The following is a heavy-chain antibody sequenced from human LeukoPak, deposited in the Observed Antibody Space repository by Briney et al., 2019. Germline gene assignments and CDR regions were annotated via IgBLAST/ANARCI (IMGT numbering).Heavy chain of an antibody. J-gene: IGHJ4*02. CDR3: ARGLSAIVY. CDR2: INHSGST. Sequence: SETLSLACAVYGGSFSGYYWSWIRQPPGKGLEWIGEINHSGSTNYNPSLKSRVTISVDTSKNQFSLKLSSVTAADTAVYYCARGLSAIVYWGQGTLVTVSS. CDR1: GGSFSGYY. D-gene: IGHD2-15*01. V-gene: IGHV4-34*01.